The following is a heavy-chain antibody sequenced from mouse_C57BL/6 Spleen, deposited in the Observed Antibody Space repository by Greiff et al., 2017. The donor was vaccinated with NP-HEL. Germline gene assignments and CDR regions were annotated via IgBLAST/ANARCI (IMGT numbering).Heavy chain of an antibody. V-gene: IGHV1-55*01. CDR3: ARYCGSSYGLGFDY. CDR2: IYPGSGST. CDR1: GYTFTSYW. Sequence: QVQLQQPGAELVKPGASVKMSCKASGYTFTSYWITWVKQRPGQGLEWIGDIYPGSGSTNYNEKFKSKATLTVDTSSSTAYMQLSSLTSEDSAVYYCARYCGSSYGLGFDYWGTGTTVTVSS. D-gene: IGHD1-1*01. J-gene: IGHJ2*01.